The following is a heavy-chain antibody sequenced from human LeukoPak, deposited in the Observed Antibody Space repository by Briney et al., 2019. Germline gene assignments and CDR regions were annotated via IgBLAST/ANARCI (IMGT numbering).Heavy chain of an antibody. D-gene: IGHD6-13*01. V-gene: IGHV4-39*07. CDR1: GGSISSSSYY. CDR3: ARGSSSWYWYFDL. J-gene: IGHJ2*01. Sequence: SETLSLTCTVSGGSISSSSYYWGWIRQPPGKGLEWIGSIYYSGSTYYNPSLKSRVTISVDTSKNQFSLKLSSVTAADTAVYYCARGSSSWYWYFDLWGRGTLVTVSS. CDR2: IYYSGST.